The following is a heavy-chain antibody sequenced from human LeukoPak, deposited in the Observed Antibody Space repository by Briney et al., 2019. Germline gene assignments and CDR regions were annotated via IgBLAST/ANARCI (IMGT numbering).Heavy chain of an antibody. Sequence: GGSLRLSCAAPGFTVSSNYMSWVRQAPGKGLEWVSLIYSGGSTYYADSVKGRFTISRDNSKNTLYLQMNSLRAEDTAVYYCARVVISSGWYKSPTHYFDYWGQGTLVTVSS. V-gene: IGHV3-53*01. CDR1: GFTVSSNY. D-gene: IGHD6-19*01. CDR3: ARVVISSGWYKSPTHYFDY. J-gene: IGHJ4*02. CDR2: IYSGGST.